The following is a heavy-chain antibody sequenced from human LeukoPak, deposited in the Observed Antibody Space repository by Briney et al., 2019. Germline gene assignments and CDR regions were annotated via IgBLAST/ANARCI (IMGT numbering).Heavy chain of an antibody. D-gene: IGHD3-9*01. CDR2: IYTTGST. Sequence: PSETLSLTCTVSGGSTSSHYWSWIRQPAGKGLEWIGRIYTTGSTNYNPSLKSRVTISVDKSKKQFSLKLSSVTAADTAVYYCAREGDYDVLTGYYNRFDYWGQGTLVTVSS. CDR1: GGSTSSHY. V-gene: IGHV4-4*07. J-gene: IGHJ4*02. CDR3: AREGDYDVLTGYYNRFDY.